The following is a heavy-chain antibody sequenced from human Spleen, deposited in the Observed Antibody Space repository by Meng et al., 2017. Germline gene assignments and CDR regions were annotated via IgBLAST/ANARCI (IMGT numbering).Heavy chain of an antibody. J-gene: IGHJ4*02. CDR3: ARGPTTMAHDFDY. CDR2: INHSGST. V-gene: IGHV4-34*01. CDR1: GGSFSDYY. D-gene: IGHD4-11*01. Sequence: QVQVQQWGGELLKASETLSLTGVVSGGSFSDYYGSWIRQPPGKGLEWIGEINHSGSTNYNPSLESRATISVDTSQNNLSLKLSSVTAADSAVYYCARGPTTMAHDFDYWGQGTLVTVFS.